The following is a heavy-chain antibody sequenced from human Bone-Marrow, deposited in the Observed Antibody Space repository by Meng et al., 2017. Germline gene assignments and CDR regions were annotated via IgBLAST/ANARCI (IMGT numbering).Heavy chain of an antibody. CDR1: GFTFSSYW. J-gene: IGHJ6*02. CDR3: ARDRDNSSWASYYYYGMDV. Sequence: GESLKISCAASGFTFSSYWMSWVRQAPGKGLEWVANIKQDGSEKYYVDSVKGRFTISRDNAKNSLYLQMNSLRAEDTAVYYCARDRDNSSWASYYYYGMDVWGQGTTVTVSS. D-gene: IGHD6-13*01. V-gene: IGHV3-7*01. CDR2: IKQDGSEK.